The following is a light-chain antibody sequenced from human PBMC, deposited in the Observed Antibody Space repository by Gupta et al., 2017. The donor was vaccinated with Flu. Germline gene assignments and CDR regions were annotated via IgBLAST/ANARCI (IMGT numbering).Light chain of an antibody. J-gene: IGKJ2*01. Sequence: IVMNQSPLSLPVTPGEPASISFRSSQSLLHSNGYNYLDWYLQKPGQSPQLLIYLGSNRVSGVPDRFSGSGSGTDFTLKISRVEAEDVGVYYCMQYLQTPYTFGQGTKLEIK. CDR1: QSLLHSNGYNY. CDR3: MQYLQTPYT. V-gene: IGKV2-28*01. CDR2: LGS.